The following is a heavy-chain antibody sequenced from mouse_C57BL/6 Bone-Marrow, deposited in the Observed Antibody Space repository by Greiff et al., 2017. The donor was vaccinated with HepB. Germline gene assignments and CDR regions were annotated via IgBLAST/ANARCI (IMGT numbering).Heavy chain of an antibody. CDR1: GFTFSSYA. CDR2: ISSGGDYI. J-gene: IGHJ1*03. CDR3: TRYDGYSYWYFDV. D-gene: IGHD2-3*01. V-gene: IGHV5-9-1*02. Sequence: EVKLVESGEGLVKPGGSLKLSCAASGFTFSSYAMSWVRQTPEKRLEWVAYISSGGDYIYYADTVKGRFTISRDNARNTLYLQMSSLKSEDTAMYYCTRYDGYSYWYFDVWGTGTTVTVSS.